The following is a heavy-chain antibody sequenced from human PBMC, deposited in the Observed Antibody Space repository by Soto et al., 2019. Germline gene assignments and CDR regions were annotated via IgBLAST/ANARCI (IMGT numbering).Heavy chain of an antibody. CDR3: ARERYYYDSSGYYYY. CDR1: GFTFSSYA. CDR2: ISYDGSNK. Sequence: GGSLRLSCAASGFTFSSYAMHWVRQAPGKGLEWVAVISYDGSNKYYADSVKGRFTISRDNSKNTLYLQMNSLRAEDTAVYYCARERYYYDSSGYYYYWGQGTLVTVSS. V-gene: IGHV3-30-3*01. D-gene: IGHD3-22*01. J-gene: IGHJ4*02.